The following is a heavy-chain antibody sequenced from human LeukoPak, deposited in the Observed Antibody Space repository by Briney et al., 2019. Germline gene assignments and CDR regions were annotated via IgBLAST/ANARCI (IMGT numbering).Heavy chain of an antibody. V-gene: IGHV1-69*13. Sequence: ASVKVSCKASGYTFTSYGISWVRQAPGQGLEWMGGIIPIFGTANYAQKFQGRVTITADESTSTAYMELSSLRSEDTAVYYCARSEGGYSYGHPCWGQGTLVTVSS. J-gene: IGHJ4*02. D-gene: IGHD5-18*01. CDR2: IIPIFGTA. CDR3: ARSEGGYSYGHPC. CDR1: GYTFTSYG.